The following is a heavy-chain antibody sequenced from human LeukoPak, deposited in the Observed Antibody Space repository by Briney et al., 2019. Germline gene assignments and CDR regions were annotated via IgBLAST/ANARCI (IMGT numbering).Heavy chain of an antibody. V-gene: IGHV3-48*02. CDR1: GFTFSSYS. J-gene: IGHJ3*02. D-gene: IGHD3-3*01. CDR2: ISSSSSTI. CDR3: ARGVGTIFGVVKGTLDI. Sequence: GGSLRLSCAASGFTFSSYSMNWVRQAPGKGLEWVSYISSSSSTIYYADSVKGRFTISSDNAKNSLYLQMNSLRDEDTAVYYCARGVGTIFGVVKGTLDIWGQGTMVTVSS.